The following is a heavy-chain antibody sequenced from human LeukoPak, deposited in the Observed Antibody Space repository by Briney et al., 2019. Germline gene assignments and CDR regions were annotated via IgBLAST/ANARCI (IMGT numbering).Heavy chain of an antibody. Sequence: GGSLRLPCAASGFTFSNYWMHWVRQAPGKGLVWVSRINSDGSSTRYADFVKGRFTISRDNAKNTLYLQMNSLRAEDTAVYYCTRELDWLPTLDYWGQGTLVTVSS. CDR3: TRELDWLPTLDY. D-gene: IGHD3-9*01. J-gene: IGHJ4*02. CDR1: GFTFSNYW. CDR2: INSDGSST. V-gene: IGHV3-74*01.